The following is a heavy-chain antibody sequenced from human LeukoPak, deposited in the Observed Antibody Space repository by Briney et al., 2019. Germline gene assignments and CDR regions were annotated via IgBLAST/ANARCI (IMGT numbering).Heavy chain of an antibody. D-gene: IGHD2-15*01. J-gene: IGHJ4*02. CDR2: IRKKANSYTT. CDR1: GFTFSDHY. Sequence: GGSLRLSCAASGFTFSDHYMDWVRQAPGKGLEWVGRIRKKANSYTTEYAASVKGRFTISRDDSKNSLFLQMNSLRTEDTAVYYCARGYCTGGSCYLGDFWGQGTLVTVSS. CDR3: ARGYCTGGSCYLGDF. V-gene: IGHV3-72*01.